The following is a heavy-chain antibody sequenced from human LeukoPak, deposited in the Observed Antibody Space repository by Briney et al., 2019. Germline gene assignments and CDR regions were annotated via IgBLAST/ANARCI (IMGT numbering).Heavy chain of an antibody. CDR2: IYTSGST. Sequence: SETLSLTCTVSGGSISSGSYYWSWIRQPAGKGLEWIGRIYTSGSTNYNPSLKSRVTISVDTSKNQFSLRLSSVTAADTAVYYCARGRAAARIYYFDYWGQGTLVTVSS. D-gene: IGHD6-13*01. CDR1: GGSISSGSYY. V-gene: IGHV4-61*02. J-gene: IGHJ4*02. CDR3: ARGRAAARIYYFDY.